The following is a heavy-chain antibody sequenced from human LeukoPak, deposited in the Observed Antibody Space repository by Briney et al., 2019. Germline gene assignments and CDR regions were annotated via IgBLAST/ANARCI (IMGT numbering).Heavy chain of an antibody. CDR1: GFTFSGYS. D-gene: IGHD2/OR15-2a*01. J-gene: IGHJ6*02. CDR2: LGRTGEYK. Sequence: GGSLRLSCAASGFTFSGYSMSWVRQAPGKGLGWVAGLGRTGEYKYYADSVKGRFTISRDNPKDTVSLQMNSLRAEDSAIYYCVKDRPCDTSMPMDAWGQGTTVTVSS. CDR3: VKDRPCDTSMPMDA. V-gene: IGHV3-23*01.